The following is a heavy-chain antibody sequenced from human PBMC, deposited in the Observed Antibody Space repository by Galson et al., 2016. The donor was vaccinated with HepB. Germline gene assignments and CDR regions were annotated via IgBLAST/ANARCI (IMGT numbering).Heavy chain of an antibody. CDR3: ARASYVSRAYPYTGHWFDP. CDR2: ISSGSDYK. V-gene: IGHV3-21*01. CDR1: GFTFSTYT. D-gene: IGHD3-16*01. Sequence: SLRLSCAASGFTFSTYTMNWVRQAPGKGLEWISSISSGSDYKYYADSVKGRFTISRDNARNSLYLQMRSLRVEDTAVYFCARASYVSRAYPYTGHWFDPWGQGTLVTVSS. J-gene: IGHJ5*02.